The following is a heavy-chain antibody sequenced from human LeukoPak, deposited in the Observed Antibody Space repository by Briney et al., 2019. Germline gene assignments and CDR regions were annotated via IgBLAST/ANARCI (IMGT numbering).Heavy chain of an antibody. CDR1: GFTFSSYA. D-gene: IGHD6-19*01. CDR2: ISGSGGST. Sequence: GGSLRLSCAASGFTFSSYAMSWVRQAPVKGLEWVSAISGSGGSTYYADSVKGRFTISRDNSKNTLYLQMNSLRAEDTAVYYCAKGGQWLVINIYFDYWGQGTLVTVSS. J-gene: IGHJ4*02. V-gene: IGHV3-23*01. CDR3: AKGGQWLVINIYFDY.